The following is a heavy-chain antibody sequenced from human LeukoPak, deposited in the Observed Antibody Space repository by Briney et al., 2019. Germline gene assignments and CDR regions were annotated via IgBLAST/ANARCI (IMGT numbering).Heavy chain of an antibody. D-gene: IGHD2-2*02. CDR2: IRSKANSYAT. Sequence: PGGSLRLSCAASGFTLSGSAMHWVRRASGKGLEWVGRIRSKANSYATAYAASVKGRFTISRDDSKNTAYLQMNSLKTEDTAVYYCTSPYTSGDYWGQGTLVTVSS. CDR3: TSPYTSGDY. CDR1: GFTLSGSA. V-gene: IGHV3-73*01. J-gene: IGHJ4*02.